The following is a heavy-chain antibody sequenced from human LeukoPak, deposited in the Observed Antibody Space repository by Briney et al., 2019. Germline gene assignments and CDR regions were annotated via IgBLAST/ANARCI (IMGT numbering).Heavy chain of an antibody. CDR2: ISSSSSTI. V-gene: IGHV3-48*04. D-gene: IGHD4-17*01. CDR1: GFTFSSYS. CDR3: ARSYGGNPPDY. J-gene: IGHJ4*02. Sequence: GGSLRLSCAASGFTFSSYSMNWVRQAPGKGLEWVSYISSSSSTIYYADSVKGRFTISRDNAKNSLYLQMNSLRAEDTAVYYCARSYGGNPPDYWGQGTLVTVSS.